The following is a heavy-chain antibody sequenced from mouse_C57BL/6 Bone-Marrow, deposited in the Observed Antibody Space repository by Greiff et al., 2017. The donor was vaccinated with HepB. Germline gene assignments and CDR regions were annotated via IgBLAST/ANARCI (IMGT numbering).Heavy chain of an antibody. CDR3: ARRGYDYDDGAWFAY. CDR1: GYTFTSYG. V-gene: IGHV1-58*01. J-gene: IGHJ3*01. CDR2: IYIGNGYT. Sequence: VHVKQSGAELVRPGSSVKMSCKTSGYTFTSYGINWVKQRPGQGLEWIGYIYIGNGYTEYNEKFKGKATLTSDTSSSTAYMQLSSLTSEDSAIYFCARRGYDYDDGAWFAYWGQGTLVTVSA. D-gene: IGHD2-4*01.